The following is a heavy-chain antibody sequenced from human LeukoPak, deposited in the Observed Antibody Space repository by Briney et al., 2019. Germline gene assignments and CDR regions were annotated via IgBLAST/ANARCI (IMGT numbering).Heavy chain of an antibody. Sequence: GSSVKVSCKASGGTFSSYAIGWVRQAPGQGLEWMGRIIPILGIANYAQKFQGRVTITADKSTSTAYMELSSLRSEDTAVYYCARGQLGGYDSSGYYRFDYWGQGTLVTVSS. D-gene: IGHD3-22*01. V-gene: IGHV1-69*04. CDR2: IIPILGIA. CDR1: GGTFSSYA. CDR3: ARGQLGGYDSSGYYRFDY. J-gene: IGHJ4*02.